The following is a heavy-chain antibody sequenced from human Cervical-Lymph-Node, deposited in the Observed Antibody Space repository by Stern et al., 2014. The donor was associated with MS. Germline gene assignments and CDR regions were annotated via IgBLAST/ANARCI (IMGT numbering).Heavy chain of an antibody. Sequence: QLVQSGAEVKKPGSSVKVSCTASGGTFSSYAINWVRQAPGQGPEWMGGIIPIVGTANYAQKFQGRVTITADESTSTDYMELSSLRSEDTAVYYCTRDRRHYDTSGGYYFDSWGQGTLVTVSS. CDR3: TRDRRHYDTSGGYYFDS. CDR2: IIPIVGTA. CDR1: GGTFSSYA. D-gene: IGHD3-22*01. J-gene: IGHJ4*02. V-gene: IGHV1-69*01.